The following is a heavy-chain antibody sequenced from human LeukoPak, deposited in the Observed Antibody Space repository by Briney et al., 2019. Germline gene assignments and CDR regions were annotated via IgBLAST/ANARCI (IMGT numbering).Heavy chain of an antibody. CDR3: AKDPSGGGNSEDAFDI. CDR2: ISYDGSNK. V-gene: IGHV3-30*18. D-gene: IGHD4-23*01. Sequence: PGGSLRLSCAASGFTFSSYGMHWVRQAPGKGLEWVAVISYDGSNKYYADSVKGRFTISRDNSKNTLYLQMSSLRAEDTAVYYCAKDPSGGGNSEDAFDIWGQGTMVTVSS. J-gene: IGHJ3*02. CDR1: GFTFSSYG.